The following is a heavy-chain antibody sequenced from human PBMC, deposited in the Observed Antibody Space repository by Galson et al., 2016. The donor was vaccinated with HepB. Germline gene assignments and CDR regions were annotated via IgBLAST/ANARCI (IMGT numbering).Heavy chain of an antibody. D-gene: IGHD3-10*01. Sequence: SAKVSCKASGYTFTSYGISWVRQAPGQGLEWMGWINSYNGNTNYAHKLQGRVTMTTDTSTSTAYMELRSLRSDDTAVYYCASHYGSGSSNWFDPWGQGTLVTVSS. V-gene: IGHV1-18*04. CDR3: ASHYGSGSSNWFDP. J-gene: IGHJ5*02. CDR2: INSYNGNT. CDR1: GYTFTSYG.